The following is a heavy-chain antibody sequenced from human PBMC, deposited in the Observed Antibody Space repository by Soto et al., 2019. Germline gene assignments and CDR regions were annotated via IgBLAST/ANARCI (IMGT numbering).Heavy chain of an antibody. CDR1: GFTFSSYA. CDR2: ISYDGSNK. D-gene: IGHD3-3*01. Sequence: PGGSLRLSCAASGFTFSSYAMHWVRQAPGKGLEWVAVISYDGSNKYYADSVKGRFTISRDNSKTLYLQMNSLRAEDTAVYYCARDLEGFWSGHDYYYYYGMDVWGQGTTVTVSS. J-gene: IGHJ6*02. V-gene: IGHV3-30-3*01. CDR3: ARDLEGFWSGHDYYYYYGMDV.